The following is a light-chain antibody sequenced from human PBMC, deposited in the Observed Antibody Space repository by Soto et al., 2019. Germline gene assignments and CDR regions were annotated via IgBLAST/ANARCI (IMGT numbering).Light chain of an antibody. V-gene: IGLV2-14*01. Sequence: QSALTQPASVSGSPGQSITISGTGTITDVGSSNYVSWYKQHPGKAPKLMIYDVSNRPSGVSNRFSGSKSGNTASLTISGLQAEDEADYYCSSYTTTSTGVFGGGTKVTVL. CDR2: DVS. CDR3: SSYTTTSTGV. J-gene: IGLJ2*01. CDR1: ITDVGSSNY.